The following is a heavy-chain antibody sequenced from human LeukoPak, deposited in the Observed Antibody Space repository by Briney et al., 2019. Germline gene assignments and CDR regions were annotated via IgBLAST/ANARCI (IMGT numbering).Heavy chain of an antibody. J-gene: IGHJ4*02. CDR2: INTNSGGT. Sequence: ASVKVSCKASGYTLTAYYIHWVRQAPGQGLEWPGWINTNSGGTNYAQKFQGRVTMTRDTAINIAYMELSSLRSDDTAMYYCATSPAAKVDYWGQGTLVTVSS. D-gene: IGHD2-2*01. CDR1: GYTLTAYY. CDR3: ATSPAAKVDY. V-gene: IGHV1-2*02.